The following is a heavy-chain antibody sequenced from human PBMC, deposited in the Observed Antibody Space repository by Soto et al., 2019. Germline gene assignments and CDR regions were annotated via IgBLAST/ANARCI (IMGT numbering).Heavy chain of an antibody. J-gene: IGHJ6*03. CDR1: GGSISSSSYY. D-gene: IGHD1-1*01. V-gene: IGHV4-39*01. Sequence: QLQLQESGPGLVKPSETLSLTCTVSGGSISSSSYYWGWIRQPPGKGLEWIGSIYYSGSTYYNPSLKSRVTISVDTSKNQFSLKLSSVTAADTAVYYCARRLGTVPYYYYMDVWGKGTTVTVSS. CDR2: IYYSGST. CDR3: ARRLGTVPYYYYMDV.